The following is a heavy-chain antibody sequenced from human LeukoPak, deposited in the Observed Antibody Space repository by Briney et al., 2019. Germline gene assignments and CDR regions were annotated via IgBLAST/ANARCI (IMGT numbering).Heavy chain of an antibody. Sequence: PGRSLRLSCAASGFTFAGFGMHWVRQAPGKGLEWVAVIWYDGSNKSYGDSVRGRFTISRDNSMNTLYLQMNSLRAEDTAVYYCAREEDYSDTSGHYFFDYWGQGTLVTVSS. CDR2: IWYDGSNK. CDR3: AREEDYSDTSGHYFFDY. J-gene: IGHJ4*02. D-gene: IGHD3-22*01. CDR1: GFTFAGFG. V-gene: IGHV3-33*01.